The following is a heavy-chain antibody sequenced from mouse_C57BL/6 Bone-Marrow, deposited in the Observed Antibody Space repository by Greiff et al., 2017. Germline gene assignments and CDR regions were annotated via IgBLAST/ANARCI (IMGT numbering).Heavy chain of an antibody. Sequence: QVQLQQSGAELARPGASVKLSCKASGCTFTSYGISWVKQRTGQGLEWIGEIYPRSGNTYYNEKFKGKATLTADKSSSTAYMELRSLTSEDSAVYFCARLNYYGSSYVAYWGQGTLVTVSA. V-gene: IGHV1-81*01. CDR3: ARLNYYGSSYVAY. J-gene: IGHJ3*01. D-gene: IGHD1-1*01. CDR2: IYPRSGNT. CDR1: GCTFTSYG.